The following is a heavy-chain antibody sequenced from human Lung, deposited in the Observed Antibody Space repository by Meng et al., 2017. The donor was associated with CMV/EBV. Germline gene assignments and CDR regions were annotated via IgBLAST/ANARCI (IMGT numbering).Heavy chain of an antibody. V-gene: IGHV3-74*01. D-gene: IGHD3-22*01. CDR2: ISSDGSST. CDR1: GFTVSSYW. Sequence: GESXKISCAASGFTVSSYWRHWVRQAPGKGLVWVSRISSDGSSTSYADSVRGRFTISRDNAKNTLFRQMNSLRAEDTGVYYCARDHYYDSSGLDYLGQGPLVTVSS. CDR3: ARDHYYDSSGLDY. J-gene: IGHJ4*02.